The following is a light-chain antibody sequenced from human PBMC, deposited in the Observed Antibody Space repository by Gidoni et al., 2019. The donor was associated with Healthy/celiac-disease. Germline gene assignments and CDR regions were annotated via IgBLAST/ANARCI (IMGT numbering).Light chain of an antibody. CDR3: CSYAGSSTG. Sequence: QSALTQPASVSGSPGQSITISCTGTSSDVGSYNLVSWYQQPPGKAPKLMIYEGSKRPSGVSNRFSGSKSGNTASLTISGLQAEDEADYYCCSYAGSSTGFGGGTKLTVL. J-gene: IGLJ3*02. CDR1: SSDVGSYNL. V-gene: IGLV2-23*01. CDR2: EGS.